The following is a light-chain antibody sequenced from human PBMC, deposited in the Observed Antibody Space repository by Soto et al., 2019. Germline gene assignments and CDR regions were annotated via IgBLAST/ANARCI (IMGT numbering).Light chain of an antibody. CDR1: SSDVGGYDY. Sequence: SALTQPASVSGSPGESIAISCPGTSSDVGGYDYVSWYQQHPDKAPKLIIFEVTQRPSGVSDRFSGSKSGNTASLTISGLQPEDEADYYCSSHTSDNTRVFGSGTKVTVL. J-gene: IGLJ1*01. CDR3: SSHTSDNTRV. V-gene: IGLV2-14*01. CDR2: EVT.